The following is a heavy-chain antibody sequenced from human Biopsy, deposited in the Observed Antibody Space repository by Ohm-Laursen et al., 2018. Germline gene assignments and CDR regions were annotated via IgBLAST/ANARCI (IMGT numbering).Heavy chain of an antibody. CDR2: IMSLYNTT. Sequence: SSVKVSCKASGGIFNSYTINWLRQAPGQGLQWMGGIMSLYNTTNYAQKFWDRITVTADKSTNTVYMTLSSLTSEDTGVYFCARGLGGYDYLYFGLWGRCTLVIVSS. J-gene: IGHJ2*01. V-gene: IGHV1-69*06. CDR3: ARGLGGYDYLYFGL. D-gene: IGHD5-12*01. CDR1: GGIFNSYT.